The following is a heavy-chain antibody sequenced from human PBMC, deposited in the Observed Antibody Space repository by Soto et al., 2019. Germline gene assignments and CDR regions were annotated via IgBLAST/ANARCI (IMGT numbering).Heavy chain of an antibody. CDR3: AREDRDRETGLVPAAIDGMDV. V-gene: IGHV1-69*08. Sequence: QVQLVQSGAEVKKPGSSVKVSCKASGGTFSRYSITWVRQAPGHGLEWIGRIIPIFGIPTYAQKCQGRVTFTADESTSTAYMELSSLRSDDTAVYYCAREDRDRETGLVPAAIDGMDVWGQGTTVTVSS. CDR1: GGTFSRYS. D-gene: IGHD2-2*01. J-gene: IGHJ6*02. CDR2: IIPIFGIP.